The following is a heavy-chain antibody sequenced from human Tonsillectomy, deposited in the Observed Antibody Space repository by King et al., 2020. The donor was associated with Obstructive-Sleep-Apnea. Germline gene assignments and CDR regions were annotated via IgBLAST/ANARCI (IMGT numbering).Heavy chain of an antibody. V-gene: IGHV3-21*01. D-gene: IGHD3-22*01. Sequence: VQLVESGGGLVKPGGSLRLSCAASGFTFSSYSMNWVRQAPGKGLEWVSSISSSSSYIYYADSVKGRFTISRDNAKYSLYLQMNSLRAEDTAVYYCARDETKGYDSSGYYHTYFDYWGQGTLVTVSS. CDR3: ARDETKGYDSSGYYHTYFDY. CDR2: ISSSSSYI. J-gene: IGHJ4*02. CDR1: GFTFSSYS.